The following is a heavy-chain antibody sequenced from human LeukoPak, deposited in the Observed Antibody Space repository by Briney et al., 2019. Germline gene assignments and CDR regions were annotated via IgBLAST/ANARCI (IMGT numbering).Heavy chain of an antibody. Sequence: GVPQRLPCAPSVSPVRICYMSCARDSPPEGLAGGSVIYRGGSTYYADSVKGRFTISRHNSKNTLYLQMKSLRAEDTAVYYCAREMATTRGYFDYWGQGTLVTVSS. V-gene: IGHV3-53*04. CDR2: IYRGGST. CDR1: VSPVRICY. CDR3: AREMATTRGYFDY. J-gene: IGHJ4*02. D-gene: IGHD5-24*01.